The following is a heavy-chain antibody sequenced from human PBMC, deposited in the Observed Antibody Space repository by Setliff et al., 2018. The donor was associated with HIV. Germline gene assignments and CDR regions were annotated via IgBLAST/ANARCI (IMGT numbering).Heavy chain of an antibody. D-gene: IGHD3-10*01. Sequence: ASVKASCKASGYTFTSYGISWVRQAPGQGLEWMGWISAYNGNTNYAQKLQGRVTMTTDTSTSTAYMELRSLRSDDTAVYYCARDQITMVRGTLGAFDIWGQGTMVTVSS. CDR3: ARDQITMVRGTLGAFDI. J-gene: IGHJ3*02. CDR2: ISAYNGNT. CDR1: GYTFTSYG. V-gene: IGHV1-18*01.